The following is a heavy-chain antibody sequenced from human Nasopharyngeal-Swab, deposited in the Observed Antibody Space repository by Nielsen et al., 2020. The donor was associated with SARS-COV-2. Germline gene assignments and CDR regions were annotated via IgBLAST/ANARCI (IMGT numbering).Heavy chain of an antibody. CDR1: GYTFTSYD. D-gene: IGHD6-19*01. CDR3: ARVAVVAGTRFDP. V-gene: IGHV1-8*01. J-gene: IGHJ5*02. Sequence: ASVKVSCKASGYTFTSYDINWMRQATGQGLEWMVWMNPNTGNTGFAQKFQGRVTMTRDTSISTAYMEMSSLRSEDTAVYYCARVAVVAGTRFDPWGQGTQVTVSS. CDR2: MNPNTGNT.